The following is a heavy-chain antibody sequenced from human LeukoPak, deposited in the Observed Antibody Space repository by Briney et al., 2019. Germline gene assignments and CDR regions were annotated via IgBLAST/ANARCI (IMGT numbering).Heavy chain of an antibody. V-gene: IGHV4-39*01. CDR3: ASPPYYDILTGYFRTEDY. Sequence: SETLSLTCTVSGGSISRSSYYWGCIRQSPGRGLEWIGSFYYSGSTYYNPSLESRVTISVDTSKNHFSLKLSSVTAADTAVYYCASPPYYDILTGYFRTEDYWGQGTLVTVSS. CDR2: FYYSGST. D-gene: IGHD3-9*01. CDR1: GGSISRSSYY. J-gene: IGHJ4*02.